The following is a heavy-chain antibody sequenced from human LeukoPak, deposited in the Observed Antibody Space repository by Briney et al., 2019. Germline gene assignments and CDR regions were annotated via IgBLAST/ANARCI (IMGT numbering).Heavy chain of an antibody. J-gene: IGHJ4*02. D-gene: IGHD7-27*01. Sequence: GGSLRLSCAASGFTFSSYAMSWVRQAPGKGLEWVSTISGSGGSTYYADSVKGRFTISRDSSKNSLYLHMNSLRAEDTAVYYCAKDFNPNWGFPEPFDYWGQGTLVTVSS. CDR1: GFTFSSYA. V-gene: IGHV3-23*01. CDR3: AKDFNPNWGFPEPFDY. CDR2: ISGSGGST.